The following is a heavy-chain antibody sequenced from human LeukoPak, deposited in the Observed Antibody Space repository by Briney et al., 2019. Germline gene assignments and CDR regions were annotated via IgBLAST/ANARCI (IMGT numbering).Heavy chain of an antibody. CDR1: GYTFTSYA. D-gene: IGHD1-26*01. Sequence: ASVKVSCKASGYTFTSYAMHWVRQAPGQGLEWMGWINPNSGGTNYAQKFQGWVTMTRDTSISTAYMELSRLRSDDTAVYYCARGSIESGSYYYYFDYWGQGTLVTVSS. J-gene: IGHJ4*02. CDR2: INPNSGGT. CDR3: ARGSIESGSYYYYFDY. V-gene: IGHV1-2*04.